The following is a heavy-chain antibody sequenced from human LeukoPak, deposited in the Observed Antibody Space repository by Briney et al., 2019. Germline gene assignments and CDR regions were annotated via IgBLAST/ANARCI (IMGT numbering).Heavy chain of an antibody. CDR1: GFTFSSYG. V-gene: IGHV3-30*02. CDR2: IRYDGSNK. Sequence: GGSLRLSCAASGFTFSSYGMHWVRQARGKGLEWVAFIRYDGSNKYYADSVKGRFTISRDNSKNTLYLQMNSLRAEDTAVYYCAKERYSSSSPEGYWGQGTLVTVSS. J-gene: IGHJ4*02. CDR3: AKERYSSSSPEGY. D-gene: IGHD6-6*01.